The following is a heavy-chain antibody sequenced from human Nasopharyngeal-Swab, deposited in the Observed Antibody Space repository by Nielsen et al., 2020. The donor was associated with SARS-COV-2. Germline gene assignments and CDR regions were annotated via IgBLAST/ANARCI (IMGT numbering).Heavy chain of an antibody. CDR3: VAAAGNNYFDY. V-gene: IGHV5-51*01. J-gene: IGHJ4*02. D-gene: IGHD6-13*01. CDR2: FYPGDSDT. Sequence: VRQMPGKGLEWMGIFYPGDSDTRYSPSFQGQVTISADKSISTAYLQWSSLKASDTAMYYCVAAAGNNYFDYWGQGTLVTVSS.